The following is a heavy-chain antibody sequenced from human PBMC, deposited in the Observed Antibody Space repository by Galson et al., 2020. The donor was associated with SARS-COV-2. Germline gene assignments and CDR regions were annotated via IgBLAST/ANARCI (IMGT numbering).Heavy chain of an antibody. CDR3: AKEGDYELLAFDY. D-gene: IGHD4-17*01. V-gene: IGHV3-33*06. J-gene: IGHJ4*02. CDR1: GFTFSSYG. CDR2: IWYDGSNK. Sequence: GGTLRLSCAASGFTFSSYGIHWVRQAPGKGLEWVAVIWYDGSNKYYADSVKGRFTISRDNSKNTLYLQMNSLRAEATAVYYCAKEGDYELLAFDYGGQGTLDTVSS.